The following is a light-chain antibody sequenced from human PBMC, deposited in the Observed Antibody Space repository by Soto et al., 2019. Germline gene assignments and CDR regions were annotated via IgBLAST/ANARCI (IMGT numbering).Light chain of an antibody. CDR1: QSVNNN. V-gene: IGKV3-15*01. Sequence: VMTQSPATLSVSPGERATLSCRASQSVNNNLAWYQQKLGQAPRVLIYGASTRATGIPARFTGSGSGTEFILTITSLQSEDSAVYYCQEYNTWPWTFGQGTKVDIK. J-gene: IGKJ1*01. CDR2: GAS. CDR3: QEYNTWPWT.